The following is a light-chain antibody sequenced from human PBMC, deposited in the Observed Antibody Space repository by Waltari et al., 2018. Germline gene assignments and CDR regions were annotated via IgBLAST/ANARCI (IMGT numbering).Light chain of an antibody. Sequence: DIVMTQSPASLAVSLGERATINCKSSQSVLYSSDNKNYLVWYQQKPGQPTKVLIYWASTRESGVPDRFSGSGSGTDFTLTISSLQAEDVAVYYCQQCYDVPITFGQGTRLEIK. J-gene: IGKJ5*01. CDR3: QQCYDVPIT. V-gene: IGKV4-1*01. CDR2: WAS. CDR1: QSVLYSSDNKNY.